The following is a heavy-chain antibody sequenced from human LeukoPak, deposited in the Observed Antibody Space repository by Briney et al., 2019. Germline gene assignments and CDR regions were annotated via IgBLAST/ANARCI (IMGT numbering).Heavy chain of an antibody. CDR1: GYTLTELS. CDR2: FDPEHGET. J-gene: IGHJ4*02. CDR3: ATDLTVAASGGFDY. D-gene: IGHD6-19*01. Sequence: ASVKVSCKVSGYTLTELSMHWVRQAPGKGLEWMGGFDPEHGETIYAQTFKGRVTMTEDTSIDTVYMELSRLRSEDTAVYYCATDLTVAASGGFDYWGQGTLVTVSS. V-gene: IGHV1-24*01.